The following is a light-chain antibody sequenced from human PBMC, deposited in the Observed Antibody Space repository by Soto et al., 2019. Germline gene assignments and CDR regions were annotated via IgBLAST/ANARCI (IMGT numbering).Light chain of an antibody. CDR2: DAS. CDR1: QSFSSSY. Sequence: NVLTQSPGTLSLSPGERATLSCRASQSFSSSYLAWYQQRPGQAPRVLIYDASSRATGIPDRFSGSGSGTDFTLTISRLEPEDFAVYYCQLYGSSRAFGQGTKVEIK. CDR3: QLYGSSRA. J-gene: IGKJ1*01. V-gene: IGKV3-20*01.